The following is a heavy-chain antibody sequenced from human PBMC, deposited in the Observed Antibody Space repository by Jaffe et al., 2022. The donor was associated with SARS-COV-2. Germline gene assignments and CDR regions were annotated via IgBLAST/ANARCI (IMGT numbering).Heavy chain of an antibody. CDR3: ARSHYYGSGSRS. CDR1: GGSFSGYY. CDR2: INHSGST. D-gene: IGHD3-10*01. V-gene: IGHV4-34*01. J-gene: IGHJ4*02. Sequence: QVQLQQWGAGLLKPSETLSLTCAVYGGSFSGYYWSWIRQPPGKGLEWIGEINHSGSTNYNPSLKSRVTISVDTSKNQFSLKLSSVTAADTAVYYCARSHYYGSGSRSWGQGTLVTVSS.